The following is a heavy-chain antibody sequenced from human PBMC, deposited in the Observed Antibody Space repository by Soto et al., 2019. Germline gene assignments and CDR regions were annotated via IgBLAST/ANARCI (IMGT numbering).Heavy chain of an antibody. D-gene: IGHD6-6*01. CDR1: GGTFSSYA. CDR3: ARVRGSSSRGVLYYYYGMDV. V-gene: IGHV1-69*13. Sequence: SVKVSCKASGGTFSSYAISWVRQAPGQGLEWMGGIIPIFGTANYAQKFQGRVTITADESTSTAYMELSSLRSEDTAVYYCARVRGSSSRGVLYYYYGMDVWGQGTTVTVSS. CDR2: IIPIFGTA. J-gene: IGHJ6*02.